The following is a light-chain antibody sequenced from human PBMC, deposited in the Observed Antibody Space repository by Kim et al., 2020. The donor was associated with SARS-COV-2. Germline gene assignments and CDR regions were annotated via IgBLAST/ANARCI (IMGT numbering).Light chain of an antibody. V-gene: IGLV2-14*04. CDR2: DVS. J-gene: IGLJ2*01. Sequence: QSITISCTGTSRDVGGYNYVSWYQQHPGKAPKLMIYDVSKRPSGVSNRFSGSKSGNTASLTISGLQAEDEGDYYCSSYTNTITLVVFGGGTQLTVL. CDR3: SSYTNTITLVV. CDR1: SRDVGGYNY.